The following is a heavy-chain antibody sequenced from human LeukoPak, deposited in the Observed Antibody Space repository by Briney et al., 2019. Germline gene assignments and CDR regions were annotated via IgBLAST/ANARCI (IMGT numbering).Heavy chain of an antibody. CDR2: ISSNGGST. Sequence: GGSLRLSCTASGFPFGDYAMHWVRQAPGKGLEYVSAISSNGGSTYYANSVKGRFTISRDNSKNTLYLQMGSLRAEDMAVYYCARVVAPGYFDYWGQGTLVTVSS. CDR3: ARVVAPGYFDY. D-gene: IGHD2-15*01. J-gene: IGHJ4*02. V-gene: IGHV3-64*01. CDR1: GFPFGDYA.